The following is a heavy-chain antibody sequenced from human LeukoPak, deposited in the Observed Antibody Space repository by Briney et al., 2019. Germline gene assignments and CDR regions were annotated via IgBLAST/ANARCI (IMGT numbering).Heavy chain of an antibody. J-gene: IGHJ5*02. Sequence: GRSLRLSCAASGFTFSSYAMHWVRQAPGKGLEWVAVISYDGSNKYYADSVKGRFTISRDNSKNTLYLQMNSLRAEDTAVYYRARASGSYLSYNWFDPWGQGTLVTVSS. CDR1: GFTFSSYA. V-gene: IGHV3-30-3*01. D-gene: IGHD1-26*01. CDR2: ISYDGSNK. CDR3: ARASGSYLSYNWFDP.